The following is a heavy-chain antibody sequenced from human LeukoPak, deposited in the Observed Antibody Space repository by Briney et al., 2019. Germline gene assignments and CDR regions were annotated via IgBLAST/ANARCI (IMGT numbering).Heavy chain of an antibody. J-gene: IGHJ4*02. CDR2: ISSSSSTI. CDR3: ARDRDGYNPFDY. V-gene: IGHV3-48*04. CDR1: GFTFSSYS. Sequence: GGSLRLSCAASGFTFSSYSMNRVRQAPGKGLEWFSYISSSSSTIYYADSVKGRFTISRDNAKNSLYLQMNSLRAEDTAVYYCARDRDGYNPFDYWGQGTLVTVSS. D-gene: IGHD5-24*01.